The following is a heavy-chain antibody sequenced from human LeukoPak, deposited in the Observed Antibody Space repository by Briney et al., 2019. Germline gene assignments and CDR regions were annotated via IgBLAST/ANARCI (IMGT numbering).Heavy chain of an antibody. D-gene: IGHD3-22*01. Sequence: GGSLRLSCAASGLTFSSHWMHWVRQVPGKGLVWVSRISSDGSSTSYADSVKGRLTISRDNVKNTLYLQMNSLRAEDTAVYYCTTTMSSEPYYWGQGTLVTVSS. CDR2: ISSDGSST. CDR3: TTTMSSEPYY. J-gene: IGHJ4*02. V-gene: IGHV3-74*01. CDR1: GLTFSSHW.